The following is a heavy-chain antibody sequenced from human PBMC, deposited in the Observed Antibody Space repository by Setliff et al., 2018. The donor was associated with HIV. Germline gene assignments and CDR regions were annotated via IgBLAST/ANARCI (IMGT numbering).Heavy chain of an antibody. CDR3: ARGEPPASRSGLLY. Sequence: PSETLSLTCAVYGGSFSGYYWSWIRQPPGKGLEWIGEINHSGSTNYNPSLKSRVTISVDTSKNQFSLKLSSVTAADTAVYYCARGEPPASRSGLLYWGQGMLVTVSS. J-gene: IGHJ4*02. D-gene: IGHD3-22*01. CDR2: INHSGST. V-gene: IGHV4-34*01. CDR1: GGSFSGYY.